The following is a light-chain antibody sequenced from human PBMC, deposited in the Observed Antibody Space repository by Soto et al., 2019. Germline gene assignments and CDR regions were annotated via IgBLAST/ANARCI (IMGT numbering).Light chain of an antibody. Sequence: EIVLTQSPGTLSLSPGERATLSCRASQSVSSSYLAWYQQKPGQAPRLLIYGASSRATGIPDRFSGSGSGTDFTLTISRLESEDFAVYYCQQYASLYTFGQGTKLEIK. CDR3: QQYASLYT. V-gene: IGKV3-20*01. CDR1: QSVSSSY. CDR2: GAS. J-gene: IGKJ2*01.